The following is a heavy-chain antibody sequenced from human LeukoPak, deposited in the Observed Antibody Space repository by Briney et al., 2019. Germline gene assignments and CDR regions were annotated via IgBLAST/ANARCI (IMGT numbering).Heavy chain of an antibody. CDR3: ASLSDGDYDFDY. D-gene: IGHD4-17*01. CDR1: GFTVSSNY. J-gene: IGHJ4*02. Sequence: PGGSLRVSCAASGFTVSSNYMSWVRQAPGKRLEWVSVIYSGGSTYYADSVKGRFTISRDNSKNTLYLQMNSLRAEDTAVYYCASLSDGDYDFDYWGQGTLVTVSS. V-gene: IGHV3-66*01. CDR2: IYSGGST.